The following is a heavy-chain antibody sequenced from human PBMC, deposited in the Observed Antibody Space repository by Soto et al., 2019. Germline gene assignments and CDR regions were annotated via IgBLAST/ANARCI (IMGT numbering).Heavy chain of an antibody. CDR2: MSYDGSKI. CDR1: GFAFDTYG. V-gene: IGHV3-30*18. CDR3: AKDRDPYYYYYIRAV. Sequence: PVGSLRLSCEASGFAFDTYGMHWIRQGAGQGLEWVATMSYDGSKIYYRDSVRGRFSISRDDSKRTLYLQMNSLRAEDTAVYYCAKDRDPYYYYYIRAVCGQGTTV. J-gene: IGHJ6*02. D-gene: IGHD3-10*02.